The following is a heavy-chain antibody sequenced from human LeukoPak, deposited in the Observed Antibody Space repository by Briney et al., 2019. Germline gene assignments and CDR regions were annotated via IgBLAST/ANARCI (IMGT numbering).Heavy chain of an antibody. CDR1: GYTFTRYG. CDR2: ISASNGNT. CDR3: ARDHSTIFGVAPGDY. J-gene: IGHJ4*02. V-gene: IGHV1-18*01. D-gene: IGHD3-3*01. Sequence: ASVKVPCKASGYTFTRYGISWVRQAPGQGLQWLGWISASNGNTNYAQKFRDRVTMSTDTSTSTAYMELRSLRSDDTAVYYCARDHSTIFGVAPGDYWGQGTLVTVSS.